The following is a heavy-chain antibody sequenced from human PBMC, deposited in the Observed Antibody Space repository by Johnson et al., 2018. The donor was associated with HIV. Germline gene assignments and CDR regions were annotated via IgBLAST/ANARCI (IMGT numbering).Heavy chain of an antibody. Sequence: EVQLLESGGGLVQPGGSLRLSCVASGFTFSSYDMNWVRQAPGKGLAWVSGVRGSGGNTYYADSVKGRFTITRDNSNNTLYLEMKSQRAEDTAVDYCSKDRAVNFWSGGGAFDVWGQGTVVTVSS. V-gene: IGHV3-23*01. D-gene: IGHD3-3*01. J-gene: IGHJ3*01. CDR3: SKDRAVNFWSGGGAFDV. CDR2: VRGSGGNT. CDR1: GFTFSSYD.